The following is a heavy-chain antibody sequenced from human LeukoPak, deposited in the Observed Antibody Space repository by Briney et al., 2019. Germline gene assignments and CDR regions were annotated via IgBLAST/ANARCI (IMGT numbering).Heavy chain of an antibody. D-gene: IGHD4-17*01. CDR1: GFTFSSYS. J-gene: IGHJ5*02. V-gene: IGHV3-48*01. CDR2: ISSSSSTI. Sequence: GGSLRLSCAASGFTFSSYSMNWVRQAPGKGLEWVSYISSSSSTIYYADSVKGRFTISRDNSKNTLYMQMNSLRAEDTAVYYCAKDAEGGSTVTTTWGQGTLVTVSS. CDR3: AKDAEGGSTVTTT.